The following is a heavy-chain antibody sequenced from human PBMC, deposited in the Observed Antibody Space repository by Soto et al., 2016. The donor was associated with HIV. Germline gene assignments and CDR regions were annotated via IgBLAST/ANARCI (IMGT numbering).Heavy chain of an antibody. Sequence: QVQLVQSGAEVKKPGSSVKVSCKASGGTFSSYAISWVRQAPGQGLEWMGGIIPIFGTLNYAQKFQGRVTITADESTSTAYMELSSLRSEDTAVYYCASSGERVATSLDFRIDYWGQGSLVTVSS. V-gene: IGHV1-69*12. CDR2: IIPIFGTL. CDR3: ASSGERVATSLDFRIDY. J-gene: IGHJ4*02. CDR1: GGTFSSYA. D-gene: IGHD5-12*01.